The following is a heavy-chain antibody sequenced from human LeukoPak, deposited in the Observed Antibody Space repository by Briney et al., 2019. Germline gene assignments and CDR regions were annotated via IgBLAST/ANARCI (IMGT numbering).Heavy chain of an antibody. V-gene: IGHV4-39*01. CDR2: IYYSGST. J-gene: IGHJ4*02. CDR1: GGSISSSSYY. CDR3: ARASGSYYY. D-gene: IGHD1-26*01. Sequence: SETLSLTCTVSGGSISSSSYYWGWIRQPPGKGLEWIGSIYYSGSTYYNPSLKSRVTISVDTSKNQFSLNLSSVTAADTAVYYCARASGSYYYWGQGTLVTVSS.